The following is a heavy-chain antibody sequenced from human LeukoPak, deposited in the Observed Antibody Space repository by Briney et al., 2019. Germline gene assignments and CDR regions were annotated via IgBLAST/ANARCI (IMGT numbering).Heavy chain of an antibody. CDR3: ARGVLPFYGMDV. V-gene: IGHV1-2*04. D-gene: IGHD3-10*01. Sequence: ASVKVSCKASGYTFTGYYMHWVRQAPGQGLEWMGWINPNSGGTNYAQKFQGWVTMTRDTSISTAYMELSRLGSDDTAVYSCARGVLPFYGMDVWGQGTTVTVSS. J-gene: IGHJ6*02. CDR2: INPNSGGT. CDR1: GYTFTGYY.